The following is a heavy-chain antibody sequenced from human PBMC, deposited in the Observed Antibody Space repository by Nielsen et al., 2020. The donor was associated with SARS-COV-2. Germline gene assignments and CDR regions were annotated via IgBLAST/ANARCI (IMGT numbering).Heavy chain of an antibody. CDR3: AEVGGDSSGYYRGY. CDR2: IGGNGRNI. D-gene: IGHD3-22*01. CDR1: GFPFSSYE. Sequence: GESLKISCAASGFPFSSYEMNWVRQAPGKALEWLSYIGGNGRNIFYADSVKGRFTISRDNSKNTLYLQMNSLRAEDTAVYYCAEVGGDSSGYYRGYWGQGTLVTVSS. J-gene: IGHJ4*02. V-gene: IGHV3-48*03.